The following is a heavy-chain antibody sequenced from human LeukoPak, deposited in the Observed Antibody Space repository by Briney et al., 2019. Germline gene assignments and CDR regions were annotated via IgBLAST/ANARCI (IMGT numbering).Heavy chain of an antibody. CDR3: ARAPGSGSYSVFDY. CDR1: GYIFTSYA. D-gene: IGHD1-26*01. J-gene: IGHJ4*02. V-gene: IGHV1-3*01. Sequence: ASVTVSCKASGYIFTSYAMHWVRQAPGQRLEWMGWINAGNGNTKYSQKFQGRVTITRGTSASTAYMELSSLRSEDTAVYYCARAPGSGSYSVFDYWGQGTLVTVSS. CDR2: INAGNGNT.